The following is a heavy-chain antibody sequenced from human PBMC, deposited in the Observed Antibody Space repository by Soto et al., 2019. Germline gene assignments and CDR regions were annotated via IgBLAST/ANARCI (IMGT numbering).Heavy chain of an antibody. Sequence: ASVKVSCKASGYTFTGYYMHWVRQAPGQGLEWMGWINPNSGGTNYAQKFQGRVTMTRDTSISTAYMELSRLRSDDTAVYYCARDLIAVAGSDYSYYGMDVWGQGTTVTVSS. CDR1: GYTFTGYY. CDR2: INPNSGGT. J-gene: IGHJ6*02. D-gene: IGHD6-19*01. V-gene: IGHV1-2*02. CDR3: ARDLIAVAGSDYSYYGMDV.